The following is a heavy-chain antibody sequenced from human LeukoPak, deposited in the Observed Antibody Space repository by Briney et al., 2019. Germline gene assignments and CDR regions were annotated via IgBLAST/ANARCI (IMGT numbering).Heavy chain of an antibody. CDR3: ARDRSRFLEWLLSPHDY. CDR1: GGSISSGGYY. V-gene: IGHV4-31*03. J-gene: IGHJ4*02. Sequence: SQTLSLTCTVSGGSISSGGYYWSWIRQHPGKGLEWIGYIYYSGSTYYNPSLKSRVTISVDTSKNQFSLKLSSVTAADTAVYYCARDRSRFLEWLLSPHDYWGQGTLVTVSS. D-gene: IGHD3-3*01. CDR2: IYYSGST.